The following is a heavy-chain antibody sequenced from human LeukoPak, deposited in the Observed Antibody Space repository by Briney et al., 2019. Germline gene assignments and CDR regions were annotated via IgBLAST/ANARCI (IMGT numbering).Heavy chain of an antibody. J-gene: IGHJ4*02. CDR2: MNPNSGNT. Sequence: ATVKVSCKASGYTFTSYDINWVRQATGQGLEWVGWMNPNSGNTGYAQKFQGRVTMTRNTSISTAYMELSSLRSEDTAVYYCARSYYDSSGSLFFDYWGQGALVTVSS. V-gene: IGHV1-8*01. CDR1: GYTFTSYD. D-gene: IGHD3-22*01. CDR3: ARSYYDSSGSLFFDY.